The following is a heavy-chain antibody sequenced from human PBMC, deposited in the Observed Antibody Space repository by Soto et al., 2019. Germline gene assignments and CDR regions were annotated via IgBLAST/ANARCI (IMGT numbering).Heavy chain of an antibody. Sequence: SETLSLTCAVYGGSFSGYYCSWIRQPPGKGLEWIGDINHSGSTNYNTSLKSRVTISVDTSKNQFSLKLSSVTAADTAVYYCARLISQFHYYYSMDVWGQGTTVTVSS. D-gene: IGHD6-19*01. V-gene: IGHV4-34*01. J-gene: IGHJ6*02. CDR2: INHSGST. CDR3: ARLISQFHYYYSMDV. CDR1: GGSFSGYY.